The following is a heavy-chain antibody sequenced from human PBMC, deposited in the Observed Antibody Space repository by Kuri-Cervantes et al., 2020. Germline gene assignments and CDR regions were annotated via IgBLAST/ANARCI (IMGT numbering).Heavy chain of an antibody. CDR1: GGSISSYY. CDR2: IYYSGST. D-gene: IGHD2/OR15-2a*01. CDR3: ARLSTAAY. V-gene: IGHV4-59*08. J-gene: IGHJ4*02. Sequence: SETLSLTCTVSGGSISSYYWSWIRQPPGKGLEWIGYIYYSGSTNCNPSLKSRVTISVDTSKNQFSLKLSSVTAADTAVYYCARLSTAAYWGQGTLVTVSS.